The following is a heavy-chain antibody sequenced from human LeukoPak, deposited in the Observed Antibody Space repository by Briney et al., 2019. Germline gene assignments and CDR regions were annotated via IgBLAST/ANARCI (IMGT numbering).Heavy chain of an antibody. V-gene: IGHV3-64D*09. CDR3: VKDRVGSSWYGTVDY. J-gene: IGHJ4*02. CDR1: GFTFSSYA. D-gene: IGHD6-13*01. CDR2: ISSNGGST. Sequence: GGSLTLSCSASGFTFSSYAMHWVRLPPGKGLEYVSAISSNGGSTYYADSVNGRFTISRDNSKNTLYLQMGILGAEDTAVYFCVKDRVGSSWYGTVDYWGQGTLVTVSS.